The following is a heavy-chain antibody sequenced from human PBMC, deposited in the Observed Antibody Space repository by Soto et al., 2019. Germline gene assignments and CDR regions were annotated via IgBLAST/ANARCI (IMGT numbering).Heavy chain of an antibody. V-gene: IGHV4-39*01. J-gene: IGHJ3*02. Sequence: SETLSLTCTVSGGSISTFDYYWGWNRQPPGKGLEWIGYIYYSGSTYYNPSLKSRVTISVDTSKNQFSLKLSSVTAPVTAVYYFASRAFYSDFLTGRDAFDIWGQGTMVTVSS. CDR1: GGSISTFDYY. CDR3: ASRAFYSDFLTGRDAFDI. CDR2: IYYSGST. D-gene: IGHD3-9*01.